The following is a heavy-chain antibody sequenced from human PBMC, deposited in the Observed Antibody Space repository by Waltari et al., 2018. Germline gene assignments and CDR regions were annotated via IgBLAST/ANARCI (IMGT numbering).Heavy chain of an antibody. Sequence: EVQLLESGGGLVQPGGSLRLSCAASGFTFSSHAMSWVPQPPGKVLEWVSAISGSGGSTYYADSVKGRFTISRDNSKNTLYLQMNSLRAEDTAVYYCAKDGSSSWSSTYYFDYWGQGTLVTVSS. CDR1: GFTFSSHA. CDR2: ISGSGGST. CDR3: AKDGSSSWSSTYYFDY. J-gene: IGHJ4*02. D-gene: IGHD6-13*01. V-gene: IGHV3-23*01.